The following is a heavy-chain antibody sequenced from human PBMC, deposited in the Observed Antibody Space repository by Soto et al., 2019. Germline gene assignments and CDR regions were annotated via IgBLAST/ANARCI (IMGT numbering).Heavy chain of an antibody. CDR1: GFTFSSYG. CDR3: ARSMYYYDSSGPGVAFDI. V-gene: IGHV3-30*03. CDR2: ISYDGSNK. Sequence: GGSLRLSCAASGFTFSSYGMHWVRQAPGKGLEWVAVISYDGSNKYYADSVKGRFTISRDNSKNTLYLQMNSLRAEDTAVYYCARSMYYYDSSGPGVAFDIWGQGTMVTVSS. J-gene: IGHJ3*02. D-gene: IGHD3-22*01.